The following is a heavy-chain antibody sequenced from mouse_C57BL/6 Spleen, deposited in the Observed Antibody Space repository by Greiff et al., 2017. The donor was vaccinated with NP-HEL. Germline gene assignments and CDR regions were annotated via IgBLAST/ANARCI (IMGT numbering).Heavy chain of an antibody. Sequence: QVQLQQPGTELVKPGASVKLSCKASGYTFTSYWMHWVKQRPGQGLEWIGNINPSNGGTNYNEKFKSKATLTVDKSSSTAYMQLSSLTSEDSAVYYCARAAPTVVATDYAMDYWGQGTSVTVSS. V-gene: IGHV1-53*01. CDR2: INPSNGGT. CDR1: GYTFTSYW. D-gene: IGHD1-1*01. CDR3: ARAAPTVVATDYAMDY. J-gene: IGHJ4*01.